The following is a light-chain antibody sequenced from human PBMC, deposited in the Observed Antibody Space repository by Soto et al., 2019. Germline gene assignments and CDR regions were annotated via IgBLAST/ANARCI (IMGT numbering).Light chain of an antibody. CDR3: QQYLSSPWT. CDR2: GAS. J-gene: IGKJ1*01. V-gene: IGKV3-20*01. Sequence: EIVMTQSPGTLPLSPGERATLSCMASQSVSSSYLAWYQQKPGQAPRLLIYGASSRATGIPDRFSGSGSGTDFTLTISRLEAEDFAVYYCQQYLSSPWTFGQGTKVDIK. CDR1: QSVSSSY.